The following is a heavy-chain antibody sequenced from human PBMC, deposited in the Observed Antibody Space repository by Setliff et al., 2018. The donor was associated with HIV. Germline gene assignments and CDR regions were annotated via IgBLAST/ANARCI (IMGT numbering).Heavy chain of an antibody. CDR2: INPNTGGT. Sequence: ASVKVSCKASEFTYSDYYIHWVRQAPGQGLECMGWINPNTGGTVYAQKFQGRVIMTRDTSARTAHMELASLTSDDTGVYYCVSDRSDWLRGDFYMDVWGNGTTVTVSS. CDR3: VSDRSDWLRGDFYMDV. J-gene: IGHJ6*03. CDR1: EFTYSDYY. D-gene: IGHD6-19*01. V-gene: IGHV1-2*02.